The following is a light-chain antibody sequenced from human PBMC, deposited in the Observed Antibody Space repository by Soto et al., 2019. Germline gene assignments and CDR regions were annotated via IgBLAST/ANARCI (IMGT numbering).Light chain of an antibody. CDR2: DVN. CDR1: SSDVGVYKY. Sequence: QSALTQPPSASGSPGQSVTISCTGTSSDVGVYKYVSWYQQHPGKAPKLMIFDVNKRPSRVPDRFSGSKSGNTASLTVSGLQAEDEADYYCSSFAGSNNLVFGGGTKLPS. V-gene: IGLV2-8*01. J-gene: IGLJ3*02. CDR3: SSFAGSNNLV.